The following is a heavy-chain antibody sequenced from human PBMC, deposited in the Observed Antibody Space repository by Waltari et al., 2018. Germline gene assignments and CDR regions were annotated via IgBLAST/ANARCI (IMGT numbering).Heavy chain of an antibody. Sequence: QLQLQESGSGLVKPSQTLSLTCAVSGGSISSGGYSWSWIRQPPGKGLEWIGYIYHSGSTYYNPSLKSRVTISVDRSKNQFSLKLSSVTAADTAVYYCARVDCSSTSCLTPSGRFGPWGQGTLVTVSS. D-gene: IGHD2-2*01. CDR2: IYHSGST. CDR3: ARVDCSSTSCLTPSGRFGP. V-gene: IGHV4-30-2*01. CDR1: GGSISSGGYS. J-gene: IGHJ5*02.